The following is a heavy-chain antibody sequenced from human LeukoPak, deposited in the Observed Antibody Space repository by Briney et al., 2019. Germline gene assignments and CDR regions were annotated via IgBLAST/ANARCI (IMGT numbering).Heavy chain of an antibody. V-gene: IGHV3-43*01. CDR2: AGWAGGTT. Sequence: GGSLRLSCATSGFNFDRYTIHWVRQAPGKGPEWVSLAGWAGGTTFYSDSVRGRFTISRDSGRKSVYLQMNSLTTDDTAFYFCAKELDTMFFDYWGQGALVTVSS. CDR1: GFNFDRYT. CDR3: AKELDTMFFDY. J-gene: IGHJ4*02. D-gene: IGHD3-10*02.